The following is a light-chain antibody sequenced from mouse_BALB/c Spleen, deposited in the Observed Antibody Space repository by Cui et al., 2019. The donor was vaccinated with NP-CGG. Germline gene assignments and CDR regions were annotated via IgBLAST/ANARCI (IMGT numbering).Light chain of an antibody. V-gene: IGLV1*01. J-gene: IGLJ1*01. CDR1: TGAVTTTNY. Sequence: QAVVTQESALTTSPGVTVTLTCRSSTGAVTTTNYANWVQEKPDHLFTGLIGGTNNRAPGVPARFSGSLIGDKAALTITRAQTDDEAIYFCALWYSNHWVFGGGTKLTVL. CDR3: ALWYSNHWV. CDR2: GTN.